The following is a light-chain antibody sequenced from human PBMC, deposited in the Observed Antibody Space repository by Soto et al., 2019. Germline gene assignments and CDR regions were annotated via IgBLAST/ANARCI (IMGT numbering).Light chain of an antibody. CDR2: GAS. CDR1: QDITKY. CDR3: QHYDNLPPFT. J-gene: IGKJ3*01. Sequence: DIQMTQSPSSLSASIGDRVTIICQASQDITKYLSWYQQKPGRAPKLLIYGASNLETGVPSRFSGSGYGTDFAFTISSLQPEDVAAYYCQHYDNLPPFTFGPGTKVAIK. V-gene: IGKV1-33*01.